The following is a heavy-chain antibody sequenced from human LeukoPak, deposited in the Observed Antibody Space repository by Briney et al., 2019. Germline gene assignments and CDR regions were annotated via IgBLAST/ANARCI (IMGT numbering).Heavy chain of an antibody. Sequence: SETLSLTCTVSDGSFTSGNYYWGWIRQAPGKGLEWIATIYYSGSTIYSPSLKSRLAISRDTSENQFSLKLNSVTAADTSVYYCARLVQLYFTNTHDYWGQGTLVTVSS. CDR2: IYYSGST. CDR3: ARLVQLYFTNTHDY. V-gene: IGHV4-39*01. D-gene: IGHD5-18*01. J-gene: IGHJ4*02. CDR1: DGSFTSGNYY.